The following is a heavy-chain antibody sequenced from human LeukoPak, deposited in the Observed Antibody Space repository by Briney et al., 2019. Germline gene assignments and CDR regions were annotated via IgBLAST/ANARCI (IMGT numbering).Heavy chain of an antibody. J-gene: IGHJ4*02. CDR3: ARDLNREDFDY. Sequence: GGSLRLSCKASGFTFSNYDMHWVRQAPGKGLEWLAIVWYDGSDKYYADSVKGRFTVSRDNSKNTLYLQMNSLRADDTAVYYCARDLNREDFDYWGQGTLVAVSS. D-gene: IGHD3-9*01. CDR1: GFTFSNYD. CDR2: VWYDGSDK. V-gene: IGHV3-33*01.